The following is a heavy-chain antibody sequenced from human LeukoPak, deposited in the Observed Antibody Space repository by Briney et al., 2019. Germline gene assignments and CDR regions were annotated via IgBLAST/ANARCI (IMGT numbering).Heavy chain of an antibody. CDR1: GYTFTSYG. V-gene: IGHV1-18*01. CDR2: ISAYNGNT. D-gene: IGHD6-19*01. Sequence: GASVKVSCKASGYTFTSYGISWVRQAPGQGLEWMGWISAYNGNTNYAQKLQGRVTMTTDTSTSTAYMELRSLRSDDTAVFYCAGDRSIAVAGTPRYYYMDVWGKGTTVTVSS. J-gene: IGHJ6*03. CDR3: AGDRSIAVAGTPRYYYMDV.